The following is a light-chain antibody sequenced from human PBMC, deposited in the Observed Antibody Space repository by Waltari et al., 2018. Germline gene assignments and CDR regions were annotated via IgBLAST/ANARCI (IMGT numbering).Light chain of an antibody. CDR1: QTLLSSNGYNS. CDR3: MQSLQSPFT. J-gene: IGKJ3*01. Sequence: DIVMTQSPLSLPVTPGEPASISCRSSQTLLSSNGYNSLDWYLQRPGQSPQLLIYLGSLRASGVPDRFSGSGSGTDFTLKISTVEAEDVGVYYCMQSLQSPFTFGPGTQVDIK. V-gene: IGKV2-28*01. CDR2: LGS.